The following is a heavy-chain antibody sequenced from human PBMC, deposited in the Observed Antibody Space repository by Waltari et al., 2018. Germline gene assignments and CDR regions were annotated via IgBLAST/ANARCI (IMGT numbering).Heavy chain of an antibody. V-gene: IGHV4-59*01. Sequence: QVQLQESGPGLVKPSETLSLTCPVSGGSISSYSWSWIRQPPGKGLEWIGYIYYSGSTNYNPSLKSRVTISVDTSKNQFSLKLSSVTAADTAVYYCACFFGGYGAWDYWGQGTLVTVSS. CDR2: IYYSGST. CDR3: ACFFGGYGAWDY. CDR1: GGSISSYS. J-gene: IGHJ4*02. D-gene: IGHD3-3*01.